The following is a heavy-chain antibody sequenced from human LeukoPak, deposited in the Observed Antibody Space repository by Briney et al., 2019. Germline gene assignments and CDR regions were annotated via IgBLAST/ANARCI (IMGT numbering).Heavy chain of an antibody. D-gene: IGHD3-22*01. Sequence: GGSLRLSCAASGFTFSSYSMNWVRQAPGKGLEWVSSISSSSSYIYYADSVKGRFTISRDNAKNSLYLQMNSLRAEDTAVYYCAREVIVVVITNYYFDYWGQGTLVTVSS. J-gene: IGHJ4*02. CDR3: AREVIVVVITNYYFDY. CDR1: GFTFSSYS. V-gene: IGHV3-21*04. CDR2: ISSSSSYI.